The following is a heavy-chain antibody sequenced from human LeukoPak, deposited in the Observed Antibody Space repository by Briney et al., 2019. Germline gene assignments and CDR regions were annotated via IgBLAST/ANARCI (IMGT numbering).Heavy chain of an antibody. CDR1: GFTFNNYN. V-gene: IGHV3-21*01. CDR3: ARGAAADPLFDY. D-gene: IGHD6-13*01. J-gene: IGHJ4*02. Sequence: PGGSLRLSCVASGFTFNNYNMNWVRQAPGKGLEWVSSISSSSSYIYYADSLKGRFTISRDNAKNSLYLQMNSLRAEDTAVYFCARGAAADPLFDYWGQGALVTVSS. CDR2: ISSSSSYI.